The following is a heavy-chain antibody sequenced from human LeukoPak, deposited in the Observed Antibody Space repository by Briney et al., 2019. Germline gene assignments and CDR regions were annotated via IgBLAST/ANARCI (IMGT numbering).Heavy chain of an antibody. CDR3: AKAGGDYDILTWHDY. V-gene: IGHV3-30*18. Sequence: GGSLRLSCAASGFTFSSYGMHWVRQAPGKGLEWVAVISYDGSNKYYADSVKGRFTISRDNSKNTLYLQMNSLRAEDTAVYYCAKAGGDYDILTWHDYWGQGTLVTVSS. CDR1: GFTFSSYG. CDR2: ISYDGSNK. J-gene: IGHJ4*02. D-gene: IGHD3-9*01.